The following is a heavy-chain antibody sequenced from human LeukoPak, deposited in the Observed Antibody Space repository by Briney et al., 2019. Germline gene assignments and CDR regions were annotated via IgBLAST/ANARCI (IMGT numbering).Heavy chain of an antibody. CDR1: GGSISSGSYY. CDR3: ATIVGATMVIRN. J-gene: IGHJ4*02. CDR2: IYTSGST. V-gene: IGHV4-61*02. D-gene: IGHD1-26*01. Sequence: SQTLSLTCTVSGGSISSGSYYWSWIRQPAGKGLEWIGRIYTSGSTNYNPSLKSRVTISVDTSKNQFSLKLNSVTAADTAVYYCATIVGATMVIRNWGQGTLVTVSS.